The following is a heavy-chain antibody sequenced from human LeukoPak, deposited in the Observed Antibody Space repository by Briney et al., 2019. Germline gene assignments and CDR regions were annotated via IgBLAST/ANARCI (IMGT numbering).Heavy chain of an antibody. J-gene: IGHJ6*02. CDR3: AKDRSSTGIYGMDV. Sequence: PGGSLRLSCAASGFTFSSYGMHWVRQAPGKGLEWVAVIWYDGSKKYYADSVKGRFTISRDNSKNTLSLQMNSLRPEDTAVYYCAKDRSSTGIYGMDVWGQGTTVTVSS. CDR1: GFTFSSYG. V-gene: IGHV3-30*02. D-gene: IGHD2-2*01. CDR2: IWYDGSKK.